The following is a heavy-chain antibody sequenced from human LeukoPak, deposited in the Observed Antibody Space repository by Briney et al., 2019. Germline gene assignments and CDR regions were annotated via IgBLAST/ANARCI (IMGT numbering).Heavy chain of an antibody. Sequence: PGGSLRLSCAASGFTFSSYWMNWARQAPGKGLEWVSTIYTGGNTYYAASVKGRFTISRDFSKNTVFLHMNSLRAEDTAMYYCARGDDSGYYDYFDYWGQGALVTVSS. CDR3: ARGDDSGYYDYFDY. V-gene: IGHV3-53*01. CDR1: GFTFSSYW. J-gene: IGHJ4*02. D-gene: IGHD3-22*01. CDR2: IYTGGNT.